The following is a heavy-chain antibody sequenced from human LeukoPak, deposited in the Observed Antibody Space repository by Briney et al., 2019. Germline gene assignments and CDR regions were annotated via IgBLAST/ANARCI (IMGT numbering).Heavy chain of an antibody. CDR1: GFTFSSYG. V-gene: IGHV3-30*18. J-gene: IGHJ6*02. D-gene: IGHD3-10*01. CDR2: NSYDGSNK. CDR3: AKDRWFGELTTLYYYYYGMDV. Sequence: PGGSLRLSCAASGFTFSSYGMHWVRQAPGKGLEWVAVNSYDGSNKYYADSVKGRFTISRDNSKNTLYLQMNSLRAEDTAVYYCAKDRWFGELTTLYYYYYGMDVWGQGTTVTVSS.